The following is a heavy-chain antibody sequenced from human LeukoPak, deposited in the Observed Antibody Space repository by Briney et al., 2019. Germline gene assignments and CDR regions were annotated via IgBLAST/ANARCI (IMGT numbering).Heavy chain of an antibody. CDR1: GFTFSSYS. CDR2: ISSSSYI. Sequence: GGSLRLSCAASGFTFSSYSMNWVRQAPGKGLEWVSSISSSSYIYYADSVKGRFTISRDNAKNSLYLQMNSLRAEDTAVYYCARVVYGSGSSNFDYWGQGTLVTVSS. V-gene: IGHV3-21*01. J-gene: IGHJ4*02. D-gene: IGHD3-10*01. CDR3: ARVVYGSGSSNFDY.